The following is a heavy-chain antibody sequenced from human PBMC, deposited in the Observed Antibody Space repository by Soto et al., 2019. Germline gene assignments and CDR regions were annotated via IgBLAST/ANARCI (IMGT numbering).Heavy chain of an antibody. V-gene: IGHV3-66*01. CDR3: ARATGGSFPHYYYYMDV. D-gene: IGHD2-15*01. J-gene: IGHJ6*03. CDR1: GFTVSSNY. CDR2: IYSGGST. Sequence: EVQLVESGGGLVQPGGSLRLSCAASGFTVSSNYMNWVRQAPGKGLEWVSVIYSGGSTYYADSVKGRFTISRDNSKNTLYIQMNSLRAEDTAVYYCARATGGSFPHYYYYMDVWGKGTTVTVS.